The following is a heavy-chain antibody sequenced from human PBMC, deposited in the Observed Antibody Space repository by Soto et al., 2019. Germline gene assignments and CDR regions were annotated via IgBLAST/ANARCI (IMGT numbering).Heavy chain of an antibody. CDR2: ISGSGAMT. CDR1: GFTFTSYA. J-gene: IGHJ1*01. Sequence: HPGGSLRLSCAASGFTFTSYALHWVRQAPGKGLEWVSGISGSGAMTHYADSVKGRFTVSRDNSKNTLYMQMNSLRAGDTAVYYCAKTGVAVDGTDYWGQGTLVTVYS. CDR3: AKTGVAVDGTDY. D-gene: IGHD6-19*01. V-gene: IGHV3-23*01.